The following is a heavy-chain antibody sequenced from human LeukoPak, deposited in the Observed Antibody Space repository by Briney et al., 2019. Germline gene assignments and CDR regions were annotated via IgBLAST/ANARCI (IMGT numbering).Heavy chain of an antibody. V-gene: IGHV4-39*07. Sequence: PSETLSLTCTVSGGSISSSSYYWGWIRQPPGKGLEWIGSIYYSGSTYYNPSLKSRVTISVDTSKNQFSLKLSSVTAADTAVYYCARDMQYQLPNAFDIWGQGTMVTVSS. J-gene: IGHJ3*02. CDR1: GGSISSSSYY. CDR3: ARDMQYQLPNAFDI. D-gene: IGHD2-2*01. CDR2: IYYSGST.